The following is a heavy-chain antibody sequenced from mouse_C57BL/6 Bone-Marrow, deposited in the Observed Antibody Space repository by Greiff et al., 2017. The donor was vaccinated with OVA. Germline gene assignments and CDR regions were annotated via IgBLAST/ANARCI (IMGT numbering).Heavy chain of an antibody. D-gene: IGHD2-1*01. CDR1: GFNIKDDY. Sequence: VQLQQSGAELVRPGASVKLSCTASGFNIKDDYMHWVKQRPEQGLEWIGWIDPENGDTEYASKFQGKATITADTSSNTAYLQLSSLTSEDTAVYYCTTDGNGWYCDVWGTGTTVTVSS. CDR3: TTDGNGWYCDV. J-gene: IGHJ1*03. CDR2: IDPENGDT. V-gene: IGHV14-4*01.